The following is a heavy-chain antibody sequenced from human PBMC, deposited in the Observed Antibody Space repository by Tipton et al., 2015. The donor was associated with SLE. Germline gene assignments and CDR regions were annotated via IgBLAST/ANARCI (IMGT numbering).Heavy chain of an antibody. V-gene: IGHV3-30*03. CDR1: GFTFSSYG. Sequence: SLRLSCAASGFTFSSYGMHWVRQAPGKGLEWVAVISEDGVNKFYGDSVRGRFSISRDNAKNTVFLQMNSLRAEDTAVYYCASYQLGGFYYFAFWGRGTLVTVSS. CDR3: ASYQLGGFYYFAF. CDR2: ISEDGVNK. J-gene: IGHJ4*02. D-gene: IGHD3-3*01.